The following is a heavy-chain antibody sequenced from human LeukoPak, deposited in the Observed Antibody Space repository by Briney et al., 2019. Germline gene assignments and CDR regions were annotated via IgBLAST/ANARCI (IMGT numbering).Heavy chain of an antibody. J-gene: IGHJ5*02. CDR3: ARIGGYNYRKVP. CDR2: IYISGTT. D-gene: IGHD5-24*01. V-gene: IGHV4-4*07. CDR1: TVSISSYY. Sequence: KTSETLSLTCSGYTVSISSYYWSWVRQTAGKGLEWIGRIYISGTTNYNPSLNSRVTMCIATSEHQFTLKFTFVAAAETDVYCCARIGGYNYRKVPWGRGTQVSVSS.